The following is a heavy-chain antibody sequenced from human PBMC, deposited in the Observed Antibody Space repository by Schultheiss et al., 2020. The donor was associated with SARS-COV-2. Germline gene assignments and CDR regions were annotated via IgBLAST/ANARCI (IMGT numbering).Heavy chain of an antibody. Sequence: GGSLRLSCAASGFTFSSYGMHWVRQAPGKGLEWVAVIWYDGSNKYYADSVKGRFTISRDNSKNTLYLQMNSLRAEDTAVYYCAKLGYGMDVWGQGTTVTVSS. CDR2: IWYDGSNK. J-gene: IGHJ6*02. CDR1: GFTFSSYG. D-gene: IGHD7-27*01. CDR3: AKLGYGMDV. V-gene: IGHV3-30*02.